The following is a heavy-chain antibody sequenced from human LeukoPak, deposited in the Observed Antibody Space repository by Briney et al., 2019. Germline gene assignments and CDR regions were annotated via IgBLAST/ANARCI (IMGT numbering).Heavy chain of an antibody. CDR2: ISYDGSNK. D-gene: IGHD4-17*01. Sequence: GGSLRLSCAASGFTFSSYGMHWVRQAPGKGLEWVAVISYDGSNKYYADSVKGRFTISRDNSKNTLYLQMNSLRAEDTAVYYWAKGGGGTTVTTGGDYGMDVWGQGTTVTVSS. CDR1: GFTFSSYG. J-gene: IGHJ6*02. V-gene: IGHV3-30*18. CDR3: AKGGGGTTVTTGGDYGMDV.